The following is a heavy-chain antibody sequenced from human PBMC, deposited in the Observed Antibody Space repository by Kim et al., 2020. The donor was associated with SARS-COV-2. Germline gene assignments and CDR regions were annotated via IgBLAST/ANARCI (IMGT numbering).Heavy chain of an antibody. CDR2: ISNSGASL. D-gene: IGHD5-18*01. CDR3: TRDPDTSTKVDY. J-gene: IGHJ4*01. Sequence: GGSLRLSCVASGFTFSHHYMSWIRLAPGKGLEWVAYISNSGASLYYADSVKGRFTISRDNSKNSLYLQMSDLRAEDTAVYYCTRDPDTSTKVDYWGQGILVTVSS. V-gene: IGHV3-11*04. CDR1: GFTFSHHY.